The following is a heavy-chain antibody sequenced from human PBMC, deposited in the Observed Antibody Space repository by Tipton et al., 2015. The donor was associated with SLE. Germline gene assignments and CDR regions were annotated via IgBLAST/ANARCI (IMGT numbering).Heavy chain of an antibody. J-gene: IGHJ4*02. CDR3: AKGYDSSGYSRFDY. D-gene: IGHD3-22*01. CDR1: GFTFDDYA. Sequence: GSLRLSCAASGFTFDDYAMHWVRQAPGKGLEWVSLISWDGGSTYYADSMKGRFTISRDNSKNSLYLQMNSLRAEDTALYYCAKGYDSSGYSRFDYWGQGTLVTVSS. CDR2: ISWDGGST. V-gene: IGHV3-43D*04.